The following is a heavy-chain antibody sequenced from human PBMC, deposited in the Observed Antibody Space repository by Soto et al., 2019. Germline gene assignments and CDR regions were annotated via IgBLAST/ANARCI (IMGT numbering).Heavy chain of an antibody. Sequence: QVQLVQSGAEVKKPGSSVKVSCEASGGTFSSNAISWVRQAPGQGLEWMGGIIPIFGSTNYAQKFQGRVTITADESTSTAYMELSSLRSEDTAVYYCARDLGPGDFWSGSGMDVWGQGTTVTVSS. CDR2: IIPIFGST. V-gene: IGHV1-69*12. CDR1: GGTFSSNA. CDR3: ARDLGPGDFWSGSGMDV. J-gene: IGHJ6*02. D-gene: IGHD3-3*01.